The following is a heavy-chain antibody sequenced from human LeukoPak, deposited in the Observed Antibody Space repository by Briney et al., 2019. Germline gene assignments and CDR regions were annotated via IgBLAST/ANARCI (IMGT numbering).Heavy chain of an antibody. V-gene: IGHV4-34*01. CDR2: INHSGST. J-gene: IGHJ4*02. CDR3: ATGSAYYDFLTGYAGRRQRGYFDY. CDR1: GGSFSGYY. Sequence: SETLSLTCAVYGGSFSGYYWSWIRQPPGKGLEWIGEINHSGSTNYNPSLTSRVTISVDTSKNQFSLKLSSVTAADTAVYYCATGSAYYDFLTGYAGRRQRGYFDYWGQGTLVTVSS. D-gene: IGHD3-9*01.